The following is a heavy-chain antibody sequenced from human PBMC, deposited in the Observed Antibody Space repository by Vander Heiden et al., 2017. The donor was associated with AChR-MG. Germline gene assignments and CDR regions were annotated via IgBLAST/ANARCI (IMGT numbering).Heavy chain of an antibody. CDR3: TTLSLWNYVLET. Sequence: DVHLVCSGGGLVKPGGSLSLPCAVSGFTFKDAWLTWVRQAPGKGLEWIGRIKSNSDGGITDHAAPVKGRFTISRDDSKNTLYLQMDSLKTEDTGVYYCTTLSLWNYVLETWGQGSLVTVSS. J-gene: IGHJ5*02. D-gene: IGHD1-7*01. CDR1: GFTFKDAW. CDR2: IKSNSDGGIT. V-gene: IGHV3-15*01.